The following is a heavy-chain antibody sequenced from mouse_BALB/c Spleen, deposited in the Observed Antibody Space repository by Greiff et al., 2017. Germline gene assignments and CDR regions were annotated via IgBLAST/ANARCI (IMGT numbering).Heavy chain of an antibody. Sequence: VQLQQSGPELVKPGASVKISCTASGYTFTDYNMHWVKQSPGKSLEWIGYIYPYNGGTGYNQKFKSKATLTVDNSSSTAYMELRSLTSEDSAVYYCARRWLLPWYFDVWGAGTTVTVSS. J-gene: IGHJ1*01. CDR3: ARRWLLPWYFDV. V-gene: IGHV1S29*02. CDR1: GYTFTDYN. D-gene: IGHD2-3*01. CDR2: IYPYNGGT.